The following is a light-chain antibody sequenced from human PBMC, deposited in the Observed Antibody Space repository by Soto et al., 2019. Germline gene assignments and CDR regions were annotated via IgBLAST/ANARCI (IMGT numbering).Light chain of an antibody. V-gene: IGLV2-14*03. CDR3: SSYTGSSTLYV. CDR1: SSDVGGYNY. Sequence: QSALTQPASVSGSPGQSITISCTGTSSDVGGYNYVSWYQHHPGKAPKLMIYDVSSRPSGVSNRFSGSKSGNTASLTISGLQAEDEADYYCSSYTGSSTLYVFGTGTKVTVL. CDR2: DVS. J-gene: IGLJ1*01.